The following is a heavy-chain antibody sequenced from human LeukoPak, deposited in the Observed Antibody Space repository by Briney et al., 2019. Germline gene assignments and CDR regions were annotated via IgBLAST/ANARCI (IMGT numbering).Heavy chain of an antibody. V-gene: IGHV3-20*04. J-gene: IGHJ4*02. CDR1: GFTFGDYG. CDR2: INWNGGST. Sequence: SGGSLRLSCAASGFTFGDYGLSWVRQAPGKGLEWVSAINWNGGSTDYADSVKGRFTISRDNAKNTLYLQMNSLRAEDTALYYCARVSDISVAAYFDYWGQGTLVTVSS. D-gene: IGHD3-9*01. CDR3: ARVSDISVAAYFDY.